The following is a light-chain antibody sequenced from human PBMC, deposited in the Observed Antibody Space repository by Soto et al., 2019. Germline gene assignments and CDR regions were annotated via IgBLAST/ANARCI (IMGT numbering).Light chain of an antibody. V-gene: IGLV2-14*01. CDR1: SSDVGGYNY. J-gene: IGLJ1*01. CDR2: EVS. Sequence: QSALTQPASVSGSPGQSITISCTGTSSDVGGYNYVSWYQQHPGKAPKLMIYEVSNRPSGVSNRFLGSKSGNTASLTISGLQAEDEADYYCSSYTSSSTSLYVFGTGTKVTVL. CDR3: SSYTSSSTSLYV.